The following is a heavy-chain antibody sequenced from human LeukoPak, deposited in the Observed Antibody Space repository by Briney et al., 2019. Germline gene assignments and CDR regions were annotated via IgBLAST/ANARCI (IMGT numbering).Heavy chain of an antibody. CDR1: GFTFSSYT. Sequence: GGSLRLSCAASGFTFSSYTMSWVRQAPGKGLEWVSTISGSGDSTYYTDSVKGRFTISRDNSKNTLYLQMNSLRAEDTAVYYCARRGESASYGDYRFDYWGQGTLVTVSS. CDR2: ISGSGDST. CDR3: ARRGESASYGDYRFDY. D-gene: IGHD4-17*01. J-gene: IGHJ4*02. V-gene: IGHV3-23*01.